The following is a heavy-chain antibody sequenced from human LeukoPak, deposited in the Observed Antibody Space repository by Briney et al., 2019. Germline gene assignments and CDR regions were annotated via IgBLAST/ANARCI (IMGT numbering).Heavy chain of an antibody. Sequence: SETLSLTCAVYGGSFSGYYWSWIRQPPGKGLEWIGEINHSGSTNYNPSLKSRVTISVDTSKNQFSLKLSSVTAADTAVYYCARGGRITIFPSDYWGQGTLVTVSS. CDR2: INHSGST. J-gene: IGHJ4*02. D-gene: IGHD3-9*01. CDR3: ARGGRITIFPSDY. CDR1: GGSFSGYY. V-gene: IGHV4-34*01.